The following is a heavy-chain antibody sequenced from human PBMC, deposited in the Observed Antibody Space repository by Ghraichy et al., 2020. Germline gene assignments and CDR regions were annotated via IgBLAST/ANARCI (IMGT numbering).Heavy chain of an antibody. CDR3: ARVYYYDSSGKIPNLGMDV. CDR2: IKQDGSEK. Sequence: GGSLRLSCAASGFTFSSYWMSWVRQAPGKGLEWVANIKQDGSEKYYVDSVKGRFTISRDNAKNSLYLQMNSLRAEDTAVYYCARVYYYDSSGKIPNLGMDVWGQGTTVTVSS. V-gene: IGHV3-7*01. J-gene: IGHJ6*02. CDR1: GFTFSSYW. D-gene: IGHD3-22*01.